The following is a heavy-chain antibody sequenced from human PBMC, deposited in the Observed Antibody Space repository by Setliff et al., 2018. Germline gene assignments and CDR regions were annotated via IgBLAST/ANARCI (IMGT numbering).Heavy chain of an antibody. CDR1: GYSISSGYI. Sequence: SETLSLTCTVSGYSISSGYIWGWIRQPPGKGLEWVGNIGHTGSINYNPSLKSRLTISRDTSKNQVSLKLNSVTATDTAVYYCARDLGHGGDSDYWGQGIRSP. CDR2: IGHTGSI. CDR3: ARDLGHGGDSDY. J-gene: IGHJ4*02. D-gene: IGHD2-21*02. V-gene: IGHV4-38-2*02.